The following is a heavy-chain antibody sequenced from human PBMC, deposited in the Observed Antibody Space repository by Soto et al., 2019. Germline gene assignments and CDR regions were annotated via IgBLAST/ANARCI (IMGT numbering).Heavy chain of an antibody. CDR1: GLTFSDAY. J-gene: IGHJ4*02. CDR3: TTDRPSRLRKPRV. Sequence: ESGGGLVKPGGSLKLSCEGSGLTFSDAYMSWVRQAPGKGLEWVGRIKTKTDGGATEYAAPVKGRFNISREDSKNTLYVEMNSLKTEDTAVYYCTTDRPSRLRKPRVWGQGTLVTVSS. V-gene: IGHV3-15*01. CDR2: IKTKTDGGAT. D-gene: IGHD4-17*01.